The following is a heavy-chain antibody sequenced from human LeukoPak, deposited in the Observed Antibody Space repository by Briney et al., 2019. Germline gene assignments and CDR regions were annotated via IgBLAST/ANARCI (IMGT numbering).Heavy chain of an antibody. CDR2: ISISGDST. J-gene: IGHJ4*02. V-gene: IGHV3-23*01. CDR3: AKGYCSSTSCHFYFDY. CDR1: GFTFSSYA. D-gene: IGHD2-2*01. Sequence: GSLRLSCAASGFTFSSYAMSWVRQAPGKGLEWVSGISISGDSTFHADSAKGRFTISRDNSKNTLYLQMSSLRAEDTAVYYCAKGYCSSTSCHFYFDYWGQGTLVTVSS.